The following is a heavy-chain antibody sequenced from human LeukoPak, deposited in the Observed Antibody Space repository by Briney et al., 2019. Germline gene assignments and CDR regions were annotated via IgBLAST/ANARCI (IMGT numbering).Heavy chain of an antibody. V-gene: IGHV1-2*02. Sequence: GASVKVSCKASGHTFTGYYMHWVRQAPGQGLEWMGWINPNSGGTNYAQKFQGRVTMTRDTSISTAYMELSRLRSDDTAVYYCARVAIAVAATTSNFDYWGQGTLVTVSS. CDR1: GHTFTGYY. CDR3: ARVAIAVAATTSNFDY. J-gene: IGHJ4*02. D-gene: IGHD6-19*01. CDR2: INPNSGGT.